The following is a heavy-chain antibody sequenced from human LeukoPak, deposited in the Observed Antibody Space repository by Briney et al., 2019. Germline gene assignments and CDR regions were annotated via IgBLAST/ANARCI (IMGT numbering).Heavy chain of an antibody. CDR1: GFTFSSYW. CDR3: ARDRNSGSYYSDY. CDR2: INSDGSST. J-gene: IGHJ4*02. Sequence: GGSLRLSCAASGFTFSSYWMHWVCQAPGKGLVWVSRINSDGSSTSYADSVKGRFTISRDNAKNTLYLQMNSLRAEDTAVYYCARDRNSGSYYSDYWGQGTLVTVSS. D-gene: IGHD1-26*01. V-gene: IGHV3-74*01.